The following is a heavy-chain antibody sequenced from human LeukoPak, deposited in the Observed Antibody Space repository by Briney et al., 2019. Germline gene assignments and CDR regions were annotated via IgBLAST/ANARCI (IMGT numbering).Heavy chain of an antibody. Sequence: SETLSLTCTVSGGSINSYYWSWIRQPPGKGLEWIGYIFYSGSTNYNPSLKSRVTISVDTSNNQFSLKLSSVTAADTAVYYCARQAGPYCTGTSCYLDYWGQGTLVTVSS. CDR2: IFYSGST. CDR1: GGSINSYY. J-gene: IGHJ4*02. CDR3: ARQAGPYCTGTSCYLDY. D-gene: IGHD2-2*01. V-gene: IGHV4-59*08.